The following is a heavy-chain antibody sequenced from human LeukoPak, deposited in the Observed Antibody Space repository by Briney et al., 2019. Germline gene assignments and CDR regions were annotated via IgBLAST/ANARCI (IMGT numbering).Heavy chain of an antibody. CDR2: ISAYNGNT. D-gene: IGHD6-6*01. J-gene: IGHJ4*02. Sequence: RASVKVSCKASGYTFTSYGISWVRQAPGQGLEWMGWISAYNGNTNYAQKLQGRVTMTTDTSTSTAYMELRSLRSDDTAVYYCARDISSIAALDGYFDYWGQGTLVTVSS. CDR3: ARDISSIAALDGYFDY. CDR1: GYTFTSYG. V-gene: IGHV1-18*01.